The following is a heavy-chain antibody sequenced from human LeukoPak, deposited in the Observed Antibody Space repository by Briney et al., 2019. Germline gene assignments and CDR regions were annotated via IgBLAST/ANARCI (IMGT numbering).Heavy chain of an antibody. CDR1: GFTFSDYT. V-gene: IGHV3-23*01. CDR3: AKDQVISGSEASDI. J-gene: IGHJ3*02. Sequence: GGSLRLSCAASGFTFSDYTMNWVRQAPGKGLEWVSAISGSGVGTYYADSVKGRFTISRDNSWNTLYLQMSSLRAEDTAVYYCAKDQVISGSEASDIWGQGTMVTVSS. D-gene: IGHD2-21*01. CDR2: ISGSGVGT.